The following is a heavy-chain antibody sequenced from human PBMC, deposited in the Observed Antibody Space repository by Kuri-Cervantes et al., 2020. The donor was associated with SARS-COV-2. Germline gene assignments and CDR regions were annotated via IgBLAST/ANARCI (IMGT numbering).Heavy chain of an antibody. D-gene: IGHD4-23*01. CDR1: GGSFSGYY. Sequence: SETLSLTCAVYGGSFSGYYWSWIRQPPGKGLEWIGYIYHSGNTYYSPSLKSRVTISLDTSKNQFSLKLTSVTAADTAIYFCARVQTMVTPYYFDYWGQGALVTVSS. CDR2: IYHSGNT. V-gene: IGHV4-34*01. J-gene: IGHJ4*02. CDR3: ARVQTMVTPYYFDY.